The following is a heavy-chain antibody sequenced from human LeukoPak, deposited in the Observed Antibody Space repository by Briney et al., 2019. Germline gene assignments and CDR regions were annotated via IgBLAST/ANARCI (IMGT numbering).Heavy chain of an antibody. J-gene: IGHJ5*02. CDR1: GYTFTSYA. Sequence: ASVKVSCKASGYTFTSYAMNWVRQAPGQGLEWMGWINTNTGNPTYAQGFTGRFVFSLDTSVSTAYLQISSLKAEDTAVYYCARGRLGYCSSTSCSHWFDPWGQGTLVTVSS. CDR3: ARGRLGYCSSTSCSHWFDP. CDR2: INTNTGNP. D-gene: IGHD2-2*01. V-gene: IGHV7-4-1*02.